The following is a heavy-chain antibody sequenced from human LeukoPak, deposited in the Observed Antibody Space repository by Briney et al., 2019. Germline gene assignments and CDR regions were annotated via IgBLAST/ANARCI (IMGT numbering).Heavy chain of an antibody. J-gene: IGHJ4*02. CDR2: ISGSGDNT. D-gene: IGHD6-25*01. V-gene: IGHV3-23*01. CDR3: AKESRQRPPTSY. Sequence: GGSLRLSCAASGFTFSSYAMTWIRQAPGKGLEWVSTISGSGDNTCYADSVKGRFTISRDNSKNTLFLQMNSLRAEDTGVYYCAKESRQRPPTSYWGQGTLVAVSS. CDR1: GFTFSSYA.